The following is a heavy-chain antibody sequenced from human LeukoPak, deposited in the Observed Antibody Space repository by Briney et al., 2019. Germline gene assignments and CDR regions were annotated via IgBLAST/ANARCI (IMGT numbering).Heavy chain of an antibody. V-gene: IGHV3-13*01. J-gene: IGHJ6*02. CDR1: GFVLSDYG. Sequence: GGSLRLSCAASGFVLSDYGIHWVRQGIGKGLDWVSGIGSAGDKYYAGSERGRFTISRENAENFVYLQMNGLRAEDTAIYYCVRAKRETSSRPWTSGMDVWSQGTTVTVSS. CDR3: VRAKRETSSRPWTSGMDV. D-gene: IGHD3/OR15-3a*01. CDR2: IGSAGDK.